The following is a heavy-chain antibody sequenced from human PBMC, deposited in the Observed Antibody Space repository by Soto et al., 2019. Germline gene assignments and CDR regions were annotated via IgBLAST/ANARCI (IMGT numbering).Heavy chain of an antibody. D-gene: IGHD3-22*01. CDR3: ARDSYYDSSGYYMPRFDY. CDR2: IIPIFGTA. J-gene: IGHJ4*02. Sequence: ASVKVSCEASGGTFSSYAISWVRQAPGQGLEWMGGIIPIFGTANYAQKFQGRVTITAGESTSTAYMELSSLRSEDTAVYYCARDSYYDSSGYYMPRFDYWGQGTLVTVSS. V-gene: IGHV1-69*13. CDR1: GGTFSSYA.